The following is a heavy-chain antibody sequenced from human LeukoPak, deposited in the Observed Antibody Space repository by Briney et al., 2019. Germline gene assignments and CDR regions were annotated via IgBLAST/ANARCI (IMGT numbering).Heavy chain of an antibody. D-gene: IGHD3-22*01. CDR1: GGSLSNFY. CDR3: VRHDDIGVIRNGFDI. CDR2: IHTSGST. V-gene: IGHV4-4*09. J-gene: IGHJ3*02. Sequence: PSGTLSLTCTVSGGSLSNFYWSWIRQPPGKGVEWIGYIHTSGSTIHYPSLTGRVSMSVDATKNQFSLRLGSVTAADTAVYFCVRHDDIGVIRNGFDIWGRGTMVTVSS.